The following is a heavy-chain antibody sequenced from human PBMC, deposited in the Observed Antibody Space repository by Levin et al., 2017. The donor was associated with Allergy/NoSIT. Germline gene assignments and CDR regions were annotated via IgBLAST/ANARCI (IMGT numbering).Heavy chain of an antibody. V-gene: IGHV6-1*01. CDR2: TYYRSKWFN. Sequence: SETLSLTCAISGASVSSNSAAWNWIRQSPSRGLEWLGRTYYRSKWFNNYAISVKSRITINPDTSKNQFSLHLNSVTPEDTAVYYCAKSSGWYTTWGQGALVIVSS. J-gene: IGHJ1*01. CDR1: GASVSSNSAA. CDR3: AKSSGWYTT. D-gene: IGHD6-19*01.